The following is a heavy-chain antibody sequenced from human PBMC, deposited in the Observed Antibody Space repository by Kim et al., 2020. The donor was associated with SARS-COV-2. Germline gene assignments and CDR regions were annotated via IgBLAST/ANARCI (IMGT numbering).Heavy chain of an antibody. CDR1: GYTFTSYY. CDR3: ARVKGAAALLGAFDY. J-gene: IGHJ4*02. Sequence: ASVKVSCKASGYTFTSYYMHWVRQAPGQGLEWMGIINPSGGSTSYAQKFQGRVTMTRDTSTSTVYMELSSLRSEDTAVYYCARVKGAAALLGAFDYWGQGTLVTVSS. CDR2: INPSGGST. D-gene: IGHD6-13*01. V-gene: IGHV1-46*01.